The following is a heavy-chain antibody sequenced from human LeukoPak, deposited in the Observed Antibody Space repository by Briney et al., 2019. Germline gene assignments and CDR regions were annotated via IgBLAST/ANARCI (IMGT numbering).Heavy chain of an antibody. V-gene: IGHV4-59*11. Sequence: PSETLSLTCTVSGGSISNHYWSWIRHSPGKGLEWIGNIYSSGSTNYSPSLRGRVTISVDTSKNQFSLKLSSVTAADTAVYYCAREDCSGTSCYTRGNWFDPWGLGTLVTVSS. J-gene: IGHJ5*02. D-gene: IGHD2-2*02. CDR1: GGSISNHY. CDR3: AREDCSGTSCYTRGNWFDP. CDR2: IYSSGST.